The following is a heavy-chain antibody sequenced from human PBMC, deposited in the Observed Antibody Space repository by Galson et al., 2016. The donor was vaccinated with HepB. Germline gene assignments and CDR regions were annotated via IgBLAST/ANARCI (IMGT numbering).Heavy chain of an antibody. J-gene: IGHJ3*02. CDR1: GDSIGSSSFF. V-gene: IGHV4-39*01. CDR3: ARQDLRKNIFDI. CDR2: MPYSGTA. Sequence: SETLSLTCVVSGDSIGSSSFFWGWIRQPPGKGLKWIGSMPYSGTAYYSPSLEWRLTMSVDTSKTQFSLRLTSVTAADTAIYYCARQDLRKNIFDIWGQGTMVTV. D-gene: IGHD5-12*01.